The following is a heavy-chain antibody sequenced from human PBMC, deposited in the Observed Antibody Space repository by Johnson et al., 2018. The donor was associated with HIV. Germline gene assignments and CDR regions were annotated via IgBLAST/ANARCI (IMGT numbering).Heavy chain of an antibody. CDR3: ARAYYDSTGYYPHAFHV. Sequence: EVQLVESGGGLVQPGGSLRLSCAASGFTFSTYAMHWVRQAPGKGLEYVSAISSNGDNTYYANSVKGRFTISRDNSKNTLYLQMNSLRAEDTAVYYCARAYYDSTGYYPHAFHVWGQGTMVTVSS. J-gene: IGHJ3*01. CDR1: GFTFSTYA. D-gene: IGHD3-22*01. V-gene: IGHV3-64*01. CDR2: ISSNGDNT.